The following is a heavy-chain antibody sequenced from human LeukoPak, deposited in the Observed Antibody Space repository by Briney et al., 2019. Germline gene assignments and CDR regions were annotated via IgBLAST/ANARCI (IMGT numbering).Heavy chain of an antibody. J-gene: IGHJ6*03. CDR2: IYYSGST. CDR1: GGSISSYY. D-gene: IGHD3-10*01. V-gene: IGHV4-59*12. CDR3: ARDQIIGYYYGSGTSYYYYYYMDV. Sequence: PSETLSLTCTVSGGSISSYYWSWIRQPPGKGLEWIGYIYYSGSTNYNPSLKSRVTISVDTSKDQFSLKLSSVTAADTAVYYCARDQIIGYYYGSGTSYYYYYYMDVWGKGTTVTISS.